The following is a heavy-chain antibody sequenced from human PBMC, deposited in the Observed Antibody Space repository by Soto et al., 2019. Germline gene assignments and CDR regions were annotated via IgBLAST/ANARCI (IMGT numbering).Heavy chain of an antibody. CDR2: INANNGNT. CDR3: ARVGSGRVGGDAFDI. V-gene: IGHV1-18*01. J-gene: IGHJ3*02. D-gene: IGHD6-19*01. CDR1: GYTFTSYG. Sequence: ASVKVSCKASGYTFTSYGISWVRQAPGQGLEWMGWINANNGNTNYAQKFQGWVTMTRDTSISTAYMELSRLRSDDTAVYYCARVGSGRVGGDAFDIWGQGTMVTVSS.